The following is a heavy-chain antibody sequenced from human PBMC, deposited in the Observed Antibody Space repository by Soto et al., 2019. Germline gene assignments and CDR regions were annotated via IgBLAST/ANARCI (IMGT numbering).Heavy chain of an antibody. CDR1: GFTFISHG. CDR2: IRYDGSNK. CDR3: ARDALVVVVAATYNWFDP. Sequence: QVQLVESGGCVVQPGRSLRLSCAASGFTFISHGMHWVRQAPSKGLEWVAIIRYDGSNKYYADSVKGRFTISRDNSKNTLYLQMNSLRADDTAVYYCARDALVVVVAATYNWFDPWGQGTLVTVSS. D-gene: IGHD2-15*01. V-gene: IGHV3-33*01. J-gene: IGHJ5*02.